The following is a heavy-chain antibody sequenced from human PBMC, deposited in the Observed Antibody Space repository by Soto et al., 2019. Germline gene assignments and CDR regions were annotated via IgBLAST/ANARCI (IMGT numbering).Heavy chain of an antibody. Sequence: QVQLQESGPGLLNPSQTLSLTCNVSGDSINNGEYYWSWFRQPPGKGLEWIGYIYYNEVTYYNPSLKRRPTISLETSRNQFSLQLTSVTAADTAVYYCARDHTVTTGAFDIWGPGTMVTVSS. CDR2: IYYNEVT. CDR3: ARDHTVTTGAFDI. CDR1: GDSINNGEYY. J-gene: IGHJ3*02. V-gene: IGHV4-30-4*01. D-gene: IGHD4-17*01.